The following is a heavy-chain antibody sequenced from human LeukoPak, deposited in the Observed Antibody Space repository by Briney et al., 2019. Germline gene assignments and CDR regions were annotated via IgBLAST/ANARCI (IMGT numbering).Heavy chain of an antibody. CDR3: AKAPLYCSGGSCLSAADY. Sequence: GRSLRLSCAASGFTFSSYGMHWVRQAPGKGLEWVAVISYDGSNKYYADSVKGRFTISRDNSKNTLYLQMNSLRAEDTAVYYCAKAPLYCSGGSCLSAADYWGQGTLVTVFS. CDR1: GFTFSSYG. V-gene: IGHV3-30*18. J-gene: IGHJ4*02. D-gene: IGHD2-15*01. CDR2: ISYDGSNK.